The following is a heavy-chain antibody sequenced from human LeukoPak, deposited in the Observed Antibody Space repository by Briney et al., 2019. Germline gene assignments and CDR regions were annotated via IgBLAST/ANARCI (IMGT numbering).Heavy chain of an antibody. J-gene: IGHJ5*02. CDR2: ISGSGVST. CDR1: GFTFSSYA. V-gene: IGHV3-23*01. D-gene: IGHD6-19*01. Sequence: PGGSLRLSCAASGFTFSSYAMSWVRQAPGKGLEWVSAISGSGVSTYYADSVKGRFTVSRDNSDNTLFLHMNSLRAEDTALYYCVRDQRYTNGEGPLESWGQGTLVTVSS. CDR3: VRDQRYTNGEGPLES.